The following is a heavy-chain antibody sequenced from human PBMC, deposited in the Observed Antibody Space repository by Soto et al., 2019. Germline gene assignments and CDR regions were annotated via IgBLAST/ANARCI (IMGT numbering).Heavy chain of an antibody. Sequence: SVKVSCKASGGTFSSYAISWVRQAPGQGLEWMGGIIPIFGTANYAQKFQGRVTITADESTSTAYMELSSLRSEDTAVYYCARDRAIFGVVIWFDPWGQGTLVTVSS. CDR2: IIPIFGTA. CDR3: ARDRAIFGVVIWFDP. CDR1: GGTFSSYA. D-gene: IGHD3-3*01. V-gene: IGHV1-69*13. J-gene: IGHJ5*02.